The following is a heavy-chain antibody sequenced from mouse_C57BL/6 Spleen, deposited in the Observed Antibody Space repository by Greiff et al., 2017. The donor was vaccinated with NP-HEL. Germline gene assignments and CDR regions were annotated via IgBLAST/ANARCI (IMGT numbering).Heavy chain of an antibody. D-gene: IGHD3-2*02. CDR2: IYPGDGDT. J-gene: IGHJ3*01. CDR3: ARYGLGSDKGFAY. CDR1: GYAFSSSW. Sequence: VQLQQSGPELVKPGASVKISCKASGYAFSSSWMNWVKQRPGKGLEWIGRIYPGDGDTNYNGKVKGKATLTADKSSSTAYMQLSSLTSEDSAVYFCARYGLGSDKGFAYWGQGTLVTVSA. V-gene: IGHV1-82*01.